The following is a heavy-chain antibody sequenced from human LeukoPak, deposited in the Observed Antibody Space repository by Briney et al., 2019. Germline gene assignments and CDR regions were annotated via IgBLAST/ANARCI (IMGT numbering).Heavy chain of an antibody. Sequence: GGSLRLSCAASGFTFSSYGMHWVRQAPGKGLEWVAVISYDGSNKYYADSVKGRFTISRDNSKNTLYLQMNSLRAEDTAVYYCARDKVGSSGYDYYFDYWGQGTLVTVSS. D-gene: IGHD5-12*01. CDR1: GFTFSSYG. V-gene: IGHV3-30*03. J-gene: IGHJ4*02. CDR2: ISYDGSNK. CDR3: ARDKVGSSGYDYYFDY.